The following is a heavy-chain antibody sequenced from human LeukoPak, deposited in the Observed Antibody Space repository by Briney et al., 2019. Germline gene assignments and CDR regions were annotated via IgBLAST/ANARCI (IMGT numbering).Heavy chain of an antibody. Sequence: GGSLRLSCAASGFTFSSYSMNWVRQPPGKGLEWVSFISSTSSYIYYADAVRGRFTISRDNANNSLYLQMNSLTVEDTAVYYCVRAHYDYGDALDFWGQGSLVTVSS. D-gene: IGHD4/OR15-4a*01. J-gene: IGHJ4*02. V-gene: IGHV3-21*01. CDR2: ISSTSSYI. CDR1: GFTFSSYS. CDR3: VRAHYDYGDALDF.